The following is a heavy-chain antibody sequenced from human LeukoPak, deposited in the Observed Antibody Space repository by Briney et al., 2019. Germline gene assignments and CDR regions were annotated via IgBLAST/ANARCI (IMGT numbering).Heavy chain of an antibody. CDR2: ISSTSSVI. CDR1: GSTFSSHT. J-gene: IGHJ4*02. D-gene: IGHD6-13*01. Sequence: GGSLRLSCAASGSTFSSHTMNWVRQAPGKGLEWVSYISSTSSVIYYADSVKGRFTISRDNAKNSLYLQMNSLRAEDTAVYYCARGAARYSSSCFDYWGQGTLVTVSS. V-gene: IGHV3-48*04. CDR3: ARGAARYSSSCFDY.